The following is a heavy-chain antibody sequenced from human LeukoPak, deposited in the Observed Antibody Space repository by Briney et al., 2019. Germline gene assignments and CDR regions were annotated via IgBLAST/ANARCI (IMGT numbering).Heavy chain of an antibody. Sequence: GGSLRLSCAASGFTFSSYGMHWVRQAPGKGLEWVAFIRYDGSNKYYADSVKGRFTISRDNSKNTLYLQMNSLRAEDTAVYYCAKDSLWFGELLFDYFDYWGQGTLVTVSS. D-gene: IGHD3-10*01. J-gene: IGHJ4*02. CDR2: IRYDGSNK. CDR3: AKDSLWFGELLFDYFDY. V-gene: IGHV3-30*02. CDR1: GFTFSSYG.